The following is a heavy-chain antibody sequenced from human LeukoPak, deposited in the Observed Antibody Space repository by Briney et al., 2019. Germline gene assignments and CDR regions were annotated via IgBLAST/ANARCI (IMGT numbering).Heavy chain of an antibody. CDR1: GGSFSGYY. D-gene: IGHD3-10*01. J-gene: IGHJ4*02. V-gene: IGHV4-34*01. CDR2: INHSGST. Sequence: SETLSLTCAVYGGSFSGYYWSWIRQPPGKGLEWIGEINHSGSTNYNPSLKSRVTISVDTSKNQFSLKLSSVTAADTAVYYCARGTHYYGSGSYYYLPREYFDYWGQGTLVTVSS. CDR3: ARGTHYYGSGSYYYLPREYFDY.